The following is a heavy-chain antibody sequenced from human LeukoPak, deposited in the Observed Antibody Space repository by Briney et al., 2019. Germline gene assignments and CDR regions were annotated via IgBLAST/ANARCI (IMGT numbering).Heavy chain of an antibody. CDR3: ARGNLAYCGGDCYSYWFDP. CDR1: GGSIRSYY. D-gene: IGHD2-21*02. CDR2: IYYSGSA. Sequence: PSETLSLTCTVSGGSIRSYYWSWIRQPPGKGLEWIGYIYYSGSANYNPSLKSRVTISVDTSKNQFPLKVSSVTAADTAMYYCARGNLAYCGGDCYSYWFDPWGQGTLVTVSS. V-gene: IGHV4-59*01. J-gene: IGHJ5*02.